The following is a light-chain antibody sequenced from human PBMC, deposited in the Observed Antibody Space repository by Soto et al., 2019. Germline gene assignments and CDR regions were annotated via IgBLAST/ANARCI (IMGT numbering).Light chain of an antibody. Sequence: EIVMTQSPATLSVSPGERATLSCRASQSVSSNLAWYQQKPGQAPRLLMHGASTRATGIPARFSGSGSGTEFKLPIRRPQAGEFGAYFCQQDYNRPFNFGPGTKVDIK. J-gene: IGKJ3*01. CDR2: GAS. CDR3: QQDYNRPFN. CDR1: QSVSSN. V-gene: IGKV3-15*01.